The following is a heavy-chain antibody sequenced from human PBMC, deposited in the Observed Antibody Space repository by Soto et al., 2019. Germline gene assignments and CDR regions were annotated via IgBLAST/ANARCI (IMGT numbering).Heavy chain of an antibody. CDR1: GGSISSGDYY. Sequence: TSETLSLTCTVSGGSISSGDYYWSWIRQPPGKGLEWIGYIYYSGSTYYNPSLKSRVTISVDTSKNQFSLKLSSVTAADTAVYYCARDRRGSYYGSGSYPYYYGMDVWGQGTTVTVSS. J-gene: IGHJ6*02. CDR3: ARDRRGSYYGSGSYPYYYGMDV. CDR2: IYYSGST. V-gene: IGHV4-30-4*01. D-gene: IGHD3-10*01.